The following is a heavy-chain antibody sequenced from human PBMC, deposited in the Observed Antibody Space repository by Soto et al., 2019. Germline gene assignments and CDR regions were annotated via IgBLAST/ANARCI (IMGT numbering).Heavy chain of an antibody. D-gene: IGHD2-15*01. CDR3: AKDIRQAGSCLDY. V-gene: IGHV3-23*01. J-gene: IGHJ4*02. CDR2: ISGSGGSR. CDR1: GFTFSSYA. Sequence: GGSLRLSCAASGFTFSSYAMSWVRQVPGKGLEWVSTISGSGGSRYYADSVEGRFTISRDNSKNTLYLQMNSLRAEDTAAYYCAKDIRQAGSCLDYWGQGTLVTVS.